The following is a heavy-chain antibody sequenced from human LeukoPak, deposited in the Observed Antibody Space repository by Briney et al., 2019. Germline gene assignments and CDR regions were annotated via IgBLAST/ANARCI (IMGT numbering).Heavy chain of an antibody. Sequence: AAVKVSCKASGGTFSSYAISWVRQAPGQGLEWMGRIIPILGIANYAQKFQGRVTITADKSTSTAYMELSSLRSEDTAVYYCARDLGYSSTKWGEGPMVSVSS. CDR1: GGTFSSYA. CDR2: IIPILGIA. J-gene: IGHJ4*02. D-gene: IGHD5-18*01. V-gene: IGHV1-69*04. CDR3: ARDLGYSSTK.